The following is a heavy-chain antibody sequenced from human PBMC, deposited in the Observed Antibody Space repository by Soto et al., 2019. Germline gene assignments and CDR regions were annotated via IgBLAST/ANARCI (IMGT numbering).Heavy chain of an antibody. V-gene: IGHV3-23*01. J-gene: IGHJ4*02. CDR3: AKLSQRAVAVDDRGWDCFDY. CDR1: GFTFSSYA. CDR2: ISGSGGST. Sequence: EVQLLESGGGLVQPGGSLRLSCAASGFTFSSYAMSWVRQAPGKGLEWVSAISGSGGSTYYADSVKGRFTISRDNSKNPVYLQMNSLRAEDTAVYYCAKLSQRAVAVDDRGWDCFDYWDQGTLVTVCS. D-gene: IGHD6-19*01.